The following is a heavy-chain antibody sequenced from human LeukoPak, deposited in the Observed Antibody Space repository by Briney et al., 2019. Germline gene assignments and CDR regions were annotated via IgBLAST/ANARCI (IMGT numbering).Heavy chain of an antibody. CDR3: ARSDYGDYERGFSDY. Sequence: ASVKVSCKASGGTFSSYAISWVRQAPGQGLEWMGRIIPILGIANYAQKFQGRVTITADKSTSTAYMELSSLRSEDTAVYYCARSDYGDYERGFSDYWGQGTLVTVSS. D-gene: IGHD4-17*01. CDR1: GGTFSSYA. V-gene: IGHV1-69*04. CDR2: IIPILGIA. J-gene: IGHJ4*02.